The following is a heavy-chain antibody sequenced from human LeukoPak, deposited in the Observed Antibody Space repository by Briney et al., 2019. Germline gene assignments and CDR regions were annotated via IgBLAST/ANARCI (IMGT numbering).Heavy chain of an antibody. CDR2: IYHSGST. V-gene: IGHV4-30-2*01. J-gene: IGHJ4*02. Sequence: PSETLSLTCTVSGGSISSGGYYWSWIRQPPGKGLEWIGYIYHSGSTYYNPSLKSRVTISVDRSKNQFSLKLSSVTAADTAVYYCARGLAYYYDSSGYSMTPFDYWGQGTLVTVSS. CDR1: GGSISSGGYY. CDR3: ARGLAYYYDSSGYSMTPFDY. D-gene: IGHD3-22*01.